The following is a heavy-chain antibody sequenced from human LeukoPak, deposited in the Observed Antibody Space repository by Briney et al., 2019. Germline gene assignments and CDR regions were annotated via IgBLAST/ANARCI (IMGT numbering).Heavy chain of an antibody. D-gene: IGHD3-10*01. V-gene: IGHV4-34*01. CDR1: GGSLSGYY. CDR2: IHHSGST. Sequence: SETLSLTCAVYGGSLSGYYYSWIRQSPEKGLEWIGEIHHSGSTNYNPSLRSRVTISIDTSKNQFSLKLTSVTAADTALYYCARAYGPELFWGQGTLVTVSS. J-gene: IGHJ4*02. CDR3: ARAYGPELF.